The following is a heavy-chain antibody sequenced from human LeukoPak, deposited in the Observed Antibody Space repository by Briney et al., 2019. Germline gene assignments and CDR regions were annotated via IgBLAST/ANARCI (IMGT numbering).Heavy chain of an antibody. Sequence: ASVKVSCKASGYTFTGYYMHWVRQAPGQGPGWMGWINPNSCGTNYAQKFLLRVTITSDTSISTAYMELSRLRSDDTAVYYCASEQQLGPYYYYGMDVWGQGTTVTIS. CDR1: GYTFTGYY. CDR3: ASEQQLGPYYYYGMDV. V-gene: IGHV1-2*02. J-gene: IGHJ6*02. CDR2: INPNSCGT. D-gene: IGHD6-13*01.